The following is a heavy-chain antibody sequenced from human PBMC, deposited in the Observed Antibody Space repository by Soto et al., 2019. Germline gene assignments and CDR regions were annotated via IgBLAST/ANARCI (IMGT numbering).Heavy chain of an antibody. CDR3: VRDGTKTLRDWFDP. D-gene: IGHD1-1*01. Sequence: PSETLSLTCTVSGASISGFYWSWIRKSAGKGLEWIGRIYATGTTDYNPSLKSRVMMSVDTSKKQFSLKLRPVTAADTAVYYCVRDGTKTLRDWFDPWGQRTSVTVSS. J-gene: IGHJ5*02. CDR1: GASISGFY. V-gene: IGHV4-4*07. CDR2: IYATGTT.